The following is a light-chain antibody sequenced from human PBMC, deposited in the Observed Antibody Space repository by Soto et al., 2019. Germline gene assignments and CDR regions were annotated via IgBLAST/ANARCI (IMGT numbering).Light chain of an antibody. J-gene: IGKJ1*01. CDR3: QQSITSPWT. Sequence: DIQMTQSPSSLSASVGDTVTITCRASETINKYLSWYQHKPGKAPNLLVYVTSILQSGVPSRFSGSGSGTNFTLTINTLQPEDFATYYCQQSITSPWTFGQGTKVDI. V-gene: IGKV1-39*01. CDR1: ETINKY. CDR2: VTS.